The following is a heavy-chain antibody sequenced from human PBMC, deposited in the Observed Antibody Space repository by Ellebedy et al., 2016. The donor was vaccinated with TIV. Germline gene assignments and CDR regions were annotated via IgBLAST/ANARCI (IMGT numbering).Heavy chain of an antibody. CDR1: GFTVSSSF. CDR3: ARDPRGGGDYGDNWFDP. D-gene: IGHD4-17*01. CDR2: IYTDGGT. J-gene: IGHJ5*02. Sequence: GESLKISCAASGFTVSSSFMSWVRQAPGKGLEWVSVIYTDGGTNYTASVLGRFDISRDSSKNTLYLQMNSLRADDTAVYYCARDPRGGGDYGDNWFDPWGQGTLVTVSS. V-gene: IGHV3-66*01.